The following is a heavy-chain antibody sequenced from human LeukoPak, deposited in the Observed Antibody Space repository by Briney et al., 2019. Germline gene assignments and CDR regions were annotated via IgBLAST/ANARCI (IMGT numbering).Heavy chain of an antibody. D-gene: IGHD2-15*01. J-gene: IGHJ4*02. CDR2: ISSSGNTI. CDR1: GYTFRSYE. CDR3: ARGLCSGGNCYFDY. V-gene: IGHV3-48*03. Sequence: GGSLRVSCAGSGYTFRSYEMNWVRQAPGKGLGWVSYISSSGNTITYADSVKGRFTISRDNAKNSLYLQMNSLRAEDTAVYYCARGLCSGGNCYFDYWGQGTLVTVSS.